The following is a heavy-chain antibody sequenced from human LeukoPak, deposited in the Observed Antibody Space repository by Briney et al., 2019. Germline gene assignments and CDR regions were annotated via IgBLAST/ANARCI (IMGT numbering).Heavy chain of an antibody. J-gene: IGHJ4*02. Sequence: GRSLRLSCAASGFTFSSYGMHWVRQAPGKGLEWVAVISYDGSNKYYADSVKGRFTISRDNSKNTLYLQMNSLRAEDTAVYYCARGFLYCTNGVCYRGLGGDWGQGTLVTVSS. V-gene: IGHV3-30*03. CDR1: GFTFSSYG. D-gene: IGHD2-8*01. CDR2: ISYDGSNK. CDR3: ARGFLYCTNGVCYRGLGGD.